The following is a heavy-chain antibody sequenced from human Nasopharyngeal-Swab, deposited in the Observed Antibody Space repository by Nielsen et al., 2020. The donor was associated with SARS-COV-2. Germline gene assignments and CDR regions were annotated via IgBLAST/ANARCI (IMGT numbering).Heavy chain of an antibody. CDR3: ARGRDYAH. J-gene: IGHJ4*02. V-gene: IGHV3-30*03. Sequence: GESLKISCAASGFTFSSYGMHWVRQAPGKGLEWVAVISYDGSNKYYADSVKGRFTISRDNSKNTLYLQMNSLRAEDTAVYYCARGRDYAHWGQGTLVTVSS. CDR1: GFTFSSYG. D-gene: IGHD4-17*01. CDR2: ISYDGSNK.